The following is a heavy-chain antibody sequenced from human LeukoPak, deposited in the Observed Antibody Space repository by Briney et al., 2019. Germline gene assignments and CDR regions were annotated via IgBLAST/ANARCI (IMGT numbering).Heavy chain of an antibody. V-gene: IGHV3-30*03. CDR1: GFTFSSYG. CDR2: ISYDGSNK. D-gene: IGHD6-13*01. CDR3: ASSYSSSWGGGFDY. J-gene: IGHJ4*02. Sequence: GGSLRLSCAASGFTFSSYGMHWVRQAPGKGLEWVAVISYDGSNKYYADSVKGRFTISRDNSKNTLYLQMNSLRAEDTAVYYCASSYSSSWGGGFDYWGQGTLVTVSS.